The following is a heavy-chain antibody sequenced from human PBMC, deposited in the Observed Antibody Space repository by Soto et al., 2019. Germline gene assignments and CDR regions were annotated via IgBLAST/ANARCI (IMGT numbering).Heavy chain of an antibody. J-gene: IGHJ4*02. V-gene: IGHV3-33*01. Sequence: QVQLVESGGGVVQPGRSLRLSCAASGFTFSSYGMHWVRQAPGKGLEWVAVIWYDGSNKYYADSVKGRFTISRDNSKNTLYLQMNSQRAEDTAVYYCARDREYSSGWYIDYWGQGTLVTVSS. CDR2: IWYDGSNK. D-gene: IGHD6-19*01. CDR3: ARDREYSSGWYIDY. CDR1: GFTFSSYG.